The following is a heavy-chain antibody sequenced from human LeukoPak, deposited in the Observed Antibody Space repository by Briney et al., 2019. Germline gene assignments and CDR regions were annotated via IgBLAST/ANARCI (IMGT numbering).Heavy chain of an antibody. V-gene: IGHV3-11*03. Sequence: GGSLRLSCVTSGFTFIDYYVSWIRQAPGKGLEWVSYISSSTSYTNYADSVKGRFTISRDNAKKSLYLQMNSLRAEDTAVYYCARWRTTVYGMDVWGQGTTVTVSS. D-gene: IGHD4-11*01. CDR2: ISSSTSYT. CDR3: ARWRTTVYGMDV. CDR1: GFTFIDYY. J-gene: IGHJ6*02.